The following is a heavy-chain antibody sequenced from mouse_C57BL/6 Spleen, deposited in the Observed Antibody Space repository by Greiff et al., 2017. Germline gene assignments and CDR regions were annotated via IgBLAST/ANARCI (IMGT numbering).Heavy chain of an antibody. CDR1: GFTFSDYG. Sequence: EVKLMESGGGLVKPGGSLKLSCAASGFTFSDYGMHWVRQAPEKGLEWVAYISSGSSTIYYADTVKGRFTISRDNAKNTLFLQMTSLRAEDTAMYYCASHYYGSSYFFDYWGQGTTLTVSS. V-gene: IGHV5-17*01. CDR3: ASHYYGSSYFFDY. D-gene: IGHD1-1*01. J-gene: IGHJ2*01. CDR2: ISSGSSTI.